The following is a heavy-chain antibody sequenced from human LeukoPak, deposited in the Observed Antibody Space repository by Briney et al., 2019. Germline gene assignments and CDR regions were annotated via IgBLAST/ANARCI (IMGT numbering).Heavy chain of an antibody. V-gene: IGHV3-21*01. CDR1: GFTFSSYS. D-gene: IGHD3-22*01. J-gene: IGHJ4*02. CDR3: ARELGDYYDSSGYYGRD. CDR2: ISSSSSYI. Sequence: SGGSLRLSCAASGFTFSSYSMNWVRQAPGKGLEWVSSISSSSSYIYYADSVKGRFTISRDNAKNSLHLQMNSLRAEDTAVYYCARELGDYYDSSGYYGRDWGQGTLVTVSS.